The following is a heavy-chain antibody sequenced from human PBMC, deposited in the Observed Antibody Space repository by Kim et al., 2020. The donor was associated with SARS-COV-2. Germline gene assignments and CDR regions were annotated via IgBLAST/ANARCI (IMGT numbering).Heavy chain of an antibody. Sequence: GGSLRLSCTVSGFTFDDSAMNWVRQAPGKGLEWVGFITSKAYGGITEYAASVRGRFTISKDESKTIAYLQMNSLKMDDTAVYYCTRGVRAPDKWGQGTLVTVS. V-gene: IGHV3-49*04. J-gene: IGHJ4*02. CDR2: ITSKAYGGIT. CDR3: TRGVRAPDK. CDR1: GFTFDDSA. D-gene: IGHD3-10*01.